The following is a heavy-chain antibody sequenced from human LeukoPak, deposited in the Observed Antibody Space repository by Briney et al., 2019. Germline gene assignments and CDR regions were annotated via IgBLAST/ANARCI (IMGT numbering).Heavy chain of an antibody. CDR1: GFTFSDYY. J-gene: IGHJ4*02. D-gene: IGHD3-3*01. CDR3: ARDRVGSADFWSGYYTGTFDH. CDR2: ISDSGSTV. Sequence: GGSLRLSCEASGFTFSDYYMSWIRRAPGKGLEWVSYISDSGSTVFYADSVKGRFTISRDNAKNSLYLQMNSLRAEDTAVYYCARDRVGSADFWSGYYTGTFDHWGQGTLVTVSS. V-gene: IGHV3-11*04.